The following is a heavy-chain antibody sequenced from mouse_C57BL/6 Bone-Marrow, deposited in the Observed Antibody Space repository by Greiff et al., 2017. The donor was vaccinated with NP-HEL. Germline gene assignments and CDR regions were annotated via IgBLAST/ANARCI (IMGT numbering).Heavy chain of an antibody. CDR2: IYIGNGYT. D-gene: IGHD4-1*01. Sequence: EVQLVESGAELVRPGSSVKMSCKTSGYTFTSYGINWVKQRPGQGLEWIGYIYIGNGYTEYNEKFKGKATLTSDTSSSTAYMQLSSLTSEDSAIYFCASKGNWDSYWYFDVWGTGTTVTVSS. CDR3: ASKGNWDSYWYFDV. V-gene: IGHV1-58*01. J-gene: IGHJ1*03. CDR1: GYTFTSYG.